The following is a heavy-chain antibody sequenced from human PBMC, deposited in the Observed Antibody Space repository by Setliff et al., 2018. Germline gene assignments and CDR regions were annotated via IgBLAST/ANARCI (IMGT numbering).Heavy chain of an antibody. Sequence: SETLCLTCSVSGEPIDSYYWSWVRQPAGRGLEWIGRIHTGGSTNYSPTLGGRVIISLDRSENRFSLRLSSVTAADTAVYYCARDQWVRSPPLSFSYSMDVWGQGTTVTVSS. J-gene: IGHJ6*02. CDR1: GEPIDSYY. CDR3: ARDQWVRSPPLSFSYSMDV. D-gene: IGHD5-12*01. CDR2: IHTGGST. V-gene: IGHV4-4*07.